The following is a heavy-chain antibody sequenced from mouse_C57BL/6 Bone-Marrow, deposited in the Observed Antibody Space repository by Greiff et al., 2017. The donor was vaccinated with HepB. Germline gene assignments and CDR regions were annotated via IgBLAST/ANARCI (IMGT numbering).Heavy chain of an antibody. D-gene: IGHD3-2*02. Sequence: QVQLKQSGAELVRPGASVTLSCKASGYTFTDYEMHWVKQTPVHGLEWIGAIDPETGGTAYNQKFKGKAILTADKSSSTAYMELRSLTSEDSAVYYCTRGGSQATFAYWGQGTLVTVSA. J-gene: IGHJ3*01. CDR3: TRGGSQATFAY. V-gene: IGHV1-15*01. CDR2: IDPETGGT. CDR1: GYTFTDYE.